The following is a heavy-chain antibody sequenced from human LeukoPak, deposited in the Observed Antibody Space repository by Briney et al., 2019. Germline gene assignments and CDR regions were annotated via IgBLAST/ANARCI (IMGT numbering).Heavy chain of an antibody. Sequence: PGGSLRLSCAASGFTFITYWMSWVRQAPGKGLEWVANIRQDGSETYYVDSVKGRFAISRDNAKNSLYLQMNSLRVEDTAVYYCTRGRDVVVVWGQGTLLTVSS. CDR3: TRGRDVVVV. CDR2: IRQDGSET. CDR1: GFTFITYW. D-gene: IGHD2-15*01. V-gene: IGHV3-7*01. J-gene: IGHJ4*02.